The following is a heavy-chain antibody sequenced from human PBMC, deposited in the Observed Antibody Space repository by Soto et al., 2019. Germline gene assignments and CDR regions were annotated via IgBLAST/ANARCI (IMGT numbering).Heavy chain of an antibody. D-gene: IGHD1-26*01. V-gene: IGHV1-69*01. CDR3: ARDQWEIPRGVYYDYGIDV. Sequence: QVQLVQSGAEVKKPGSSVKVSCTASGGTFSSYAISWVRQAPGQGLEWMGGIIPIFGTATYAQKFQGRVTITADESTSTAYMELSRLRSEDTAVYYCARDQWEIPRGVYYDYGIDVWCQGTTVTVSS. CDR2: IIPIFGTA. CDR1: GGTFSSYA. J-gene: IGHJ6*02.